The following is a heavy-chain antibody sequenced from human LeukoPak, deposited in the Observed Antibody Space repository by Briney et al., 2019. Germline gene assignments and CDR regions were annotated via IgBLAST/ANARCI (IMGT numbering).Heavy chain of an antibody. CDR3: AREGISSGWYDGYYFDY. D-gene: IGHD6-19*01. CDR1: GGSISSYY. V-gene: IGHV4-59*01. CDR2: IYYSGST. J-gene: IGHJ4*02. Sequence: SETLSLTCTVFGGSISSYYWSWIRQPPGKGLEWVGYIYYSGSTNYNPSLKSRVTISVDTSKNQLSLKLSSVTAADTAVYYCAREGISSGWYDGYYFDYWGQGTLVTVSS.